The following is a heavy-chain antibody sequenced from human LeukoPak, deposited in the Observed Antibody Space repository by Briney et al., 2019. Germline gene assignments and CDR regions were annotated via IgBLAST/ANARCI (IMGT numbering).Heavy chain of an antibody. Sequence: ASVKVSCKASRRFTGYYVHWVRQAPGQGLEWMGWINPNSGGTNYAQNFQGRVTMTRDMPTSTVHMELSSLRSEDTAVYYCARGGPDSPFAYWGQGTPVTVSS. CDR2: INPNSGGT. V-gene: IGHV1-2*02. CDR3: ARGGPDSPFAY. D-gene: IGHD3-22*01. CDR1: RRFTGYY. J-gene: IGHJ4*02.